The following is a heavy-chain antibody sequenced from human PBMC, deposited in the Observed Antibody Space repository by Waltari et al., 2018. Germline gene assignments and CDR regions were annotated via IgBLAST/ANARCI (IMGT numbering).Heavy chain of an antibody. CDR2: FSYSGTT. CDR3: ATYIGASVGTAAFDV. J-gene: IGHJ3*01. V-gene: IGHV4-39*01. CDR1: GVSITSNRHY. Sequence: QLQLQESGPRLVRPSETLSLICRVSGVSITSNRHYWAWIRQSPGHGLEWIGTFSYSGTTYSSPSLKSRVSVSRDTSKNQVSLILGSVTAADMAVYYCATYIGASVGTAAFDVWGQGTMVTVSS. D-gene: IGHD5-12*01.